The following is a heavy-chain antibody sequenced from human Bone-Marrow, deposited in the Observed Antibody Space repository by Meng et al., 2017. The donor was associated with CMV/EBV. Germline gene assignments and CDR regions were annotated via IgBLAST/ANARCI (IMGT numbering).Heavy chain of an antibody. V-gene: IGHV3-13*01. CDR3: ARSLSGRGDYYYGMDA. CDR1: GFTFSSYD. Sequence: GESLKISCAASGFTFSSYDMHWVRQATGKGLEWVSAIGTAGDTYYPGSVKGRFTVSRENAKNSLYLQMNSLGAGDTAVYYCARSLSGRGDYYYGMDAWAKGPRSPSP. CDR2: IGTAGDT. J-gene: IGHJ6*02.